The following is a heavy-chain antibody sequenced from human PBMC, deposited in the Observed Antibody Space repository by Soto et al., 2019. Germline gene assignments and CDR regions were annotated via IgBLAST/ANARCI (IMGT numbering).Heavy chain of an antibody. D-gene: IGHD6-13*01. CDR2: INPSGGST. CDR1: GYTFTSYY. Sequence: ASVKGSCKASGYTFTSYYMHWVRQAPGQGLEWMGIINPSGGSTSYAQKFQGRVTMTTDTSTSTAYMELRSLRSDDTAVYYCARDPYSSGWYGWFDYWGQGTLVTVSS. V-gene: IGHV1-46*01. CDR3: ARDPYSSGWYGWFDY. J-gene: IGHJ4*02.